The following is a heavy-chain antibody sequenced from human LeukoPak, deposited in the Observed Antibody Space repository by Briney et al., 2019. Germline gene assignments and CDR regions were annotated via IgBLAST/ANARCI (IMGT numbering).Heavy chain of an antibody. CDR1: GFTFSDYY. J-gene: IGHJ4*02. D-gene: IGHD1-1*01. CDR2: ISSSGSTI. CDR3: ARWQLERPYHFDC. Sequence: PGGSLRPSCAASGFTFSDYYMSWIRQAPGKGLEWVSYISSSGSTIYYADSVKGRFTISRDNAKNSLYLQMNSLRAEDTAVYYCARWQLERPYHFDCWGQGALVTVSS. V-gene: IGHV3-11*04.